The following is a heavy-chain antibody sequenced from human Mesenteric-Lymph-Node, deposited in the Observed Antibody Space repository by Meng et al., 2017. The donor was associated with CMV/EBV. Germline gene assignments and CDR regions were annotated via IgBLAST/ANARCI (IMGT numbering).Heavy chain of an antibody. CDR3: ARGDYDGSGYFDY. D-gene: IGHD3-22*01. CDR2: INPNGGST. Sequence: ASVKVSCKASGGTFSSHAINWVRQAPGQGLEWMGLINPNGGSTHYAQKFQGRIIMTRDMSTGTVYMEMSRLTSEDTAVYFCARGDYDGSGYFDYWGQGTQVTVSS. V-gene: IGHV1-46*01. CDR1: GGTFSSHA. J-gene: IGHJ4*02.